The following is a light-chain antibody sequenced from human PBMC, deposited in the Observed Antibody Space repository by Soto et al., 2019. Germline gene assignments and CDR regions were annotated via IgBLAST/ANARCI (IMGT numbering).Light chain of an antibody. CDR1: QSVSSY. CDR2: DSS. Sequence: EIVLTQFPATLSLSPGXGATLSCRASQSVSSYLAWYQQKRGQAPRLLIYDSSNRATGIPARFSGSGSGTDFSLILSSLEPEDFAVYYCQQSSNWPLTFGGGTKVDIK. J-gene: IGKJ4*01. V-gene: IGKV3-11*01. CDR3: QQSSNWPLT.